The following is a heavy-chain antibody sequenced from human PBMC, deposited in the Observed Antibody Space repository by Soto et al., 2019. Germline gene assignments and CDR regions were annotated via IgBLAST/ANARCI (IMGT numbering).Heavy chain of an antibody. Sequence: QVQLVQSGPEVKKPGSSVKVPCKASGDTFNSYVITWVRQAPGQGLEWLGGIITAFGTTSYAQNFQDRLTITADEAATTDHMELSSLTSDDTAMYYCTRSCGYTFGGSLDNWGQGTLVTVSS. CDR2: IITAFGTT. CDR1: GDTFNSYV. D-gene: IGHD5-18*01. J-gene: IGHJ4*02. V-gene: IGHV1-69*01. CDR3: TRSCGYTFGGSLDN.